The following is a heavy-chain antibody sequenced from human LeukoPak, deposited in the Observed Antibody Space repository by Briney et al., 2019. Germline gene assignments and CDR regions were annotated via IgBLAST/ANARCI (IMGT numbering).Heavy chain of an antibody. D-gene: IGHD5-24*01. CDR1: GFTFSSYA. CDR2: ISSNGGST. J-gene: IGHJ4*02. CDR3: AKTRDGYNQSPFDY. Sequence: PGGSLRLSCAASGFTFSSYAMHWVRQAPGKGLEYVLAISSNGGSTYYANSVKGRFTISRDNSKNTLYLQMGSLRAEDMAVYYCAKTRDGYNQSPFDYWGQGTLVTVSS. V-gene: IGHV3-64*01.